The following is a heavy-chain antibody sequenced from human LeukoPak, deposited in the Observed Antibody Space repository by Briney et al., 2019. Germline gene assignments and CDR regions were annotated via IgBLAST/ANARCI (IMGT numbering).Heavy chain of an antibody. CDR2: ISAYNGNT. CDR3: ARVPDYYDSSGYYAY. Sequence: ASVTVSFTASGYTFTICGISWVRQAPGQGLEWMRWISAYNGNTNYAQKLQGRVTMTTDTSTSTAYMELRSLRSDDTAVYYCARVPDYYDSSGYYAYWGQGTLVTVSS. CDR1: GYTFTICG. V-gene: IGHV1-18*01. J-gene: IGHJ4*02. D-gene: IGHD3-22*01.